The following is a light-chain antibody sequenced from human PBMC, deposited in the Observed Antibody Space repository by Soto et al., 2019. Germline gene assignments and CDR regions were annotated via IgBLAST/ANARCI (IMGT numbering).Light chain of an antibody. V-gene: IGLV2-14*01. J-gene: IGLJ1*01. Sequence: QSALTQPASVSGSPGQSITISCSGTSSDVGGYNYVSWYQQHPGKATKLMIYDVSNRPSGVSTRFSGSKSGNTASLTISGLQPEDEDDYYCSSYTSSSTLPYVFGTGTKLTVL. CDR2: DVS. CDR1: SSDVGGYNY. CDR3: SSYTSSSTLPYV.